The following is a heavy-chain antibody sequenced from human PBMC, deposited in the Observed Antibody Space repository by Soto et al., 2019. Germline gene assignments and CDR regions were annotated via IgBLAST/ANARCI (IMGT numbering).Heavy chain of an antibody. CDR2: IIPIFGTA. Sequence: QVQLVQSGAEVKKPGSSVKVSCKASGGTFSSYAISWVRQAPGQGLEWMGGIIPIFGTANYAQKFQGRVTITADESTSTAYMELSSLRSDDTAVYYCARDRSDAVAGTSGMDVWGQGTTVTVSS. CDR3: ARDRSDAVAGTSGMDV. D-gene: IGHD6-19*01. J-gene: IGHJ6*02. CDR1: GGTFSSYA. V-gene: IGHV1-69*12.